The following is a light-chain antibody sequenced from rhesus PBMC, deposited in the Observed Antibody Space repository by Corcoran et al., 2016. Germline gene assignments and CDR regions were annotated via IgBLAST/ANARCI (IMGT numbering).Light chain of an antibody. CDR1: QGSSSY. J-gene: IGKJ2*01. CDR3: LQHNSYPYS. Sequence: DIQMTQSPSSLSASVGDTVTITCRASQGSSSYLNWFQQKPGKAPKLLNYDASSLESGVPSRFSGSGSGTDVTLPNSSLQPEDFAAYYCLQHNSYPYSFGQGTKVEIK. CDR2: DAS. V-gene: IGKV1-28*03.